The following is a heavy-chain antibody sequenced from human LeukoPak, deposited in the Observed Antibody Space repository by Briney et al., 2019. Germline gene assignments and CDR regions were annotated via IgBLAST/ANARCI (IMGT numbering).Heavy chain of an antibody. D-gene: IGHD4-23*01. J-gene: IGHJ4*02. CDR2: ISGSGGYT. CDR3: ARDSNYYGGNSIFDY. V-gene: IGHV3-23*01. Sequence: QPGGSLRLSCAASGFTFSDFAMSWVRQAPGKGLEWVSTISGSGGYTYYADSVKGRFTISRDNSRKTVYLQMNSLRAEDTAVYYCARDSNYYGGNSIFDYWGQGTLVTVSS. CDR1: GFTFSDFA.